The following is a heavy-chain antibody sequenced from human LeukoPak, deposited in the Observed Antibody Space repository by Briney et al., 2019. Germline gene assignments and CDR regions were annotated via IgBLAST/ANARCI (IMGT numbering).Heavy chain of an antibody. D-gene: IGHD6-13*01. J-gene: IGHJ5*02. CDR3: ARDRLAAAGTGWFDP. Sequence: ASVKVSCKASGGTFSSYAISWVQQAPGQGLEWMGRIIPIFGTANYAQKFQGRVTITTDESTSTAYMELSSLRSEDTAVYYCARDRLAAAGTGWFDPWGQGTLVTVSS. V-gene: IGHV1-69*05. CDR2: IIPIFGTA. CDR1: GGTFSSYA.